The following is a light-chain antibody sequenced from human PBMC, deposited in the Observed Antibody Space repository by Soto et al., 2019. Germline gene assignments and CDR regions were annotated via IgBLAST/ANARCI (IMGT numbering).Light chain of an antibody. Sequence: EILLTQSPGTLSLSPGERATLSCRASQRVSSTYLAWYQQRPGQAPRLLIYGTSSRATGIPTRFSGSGSGTDFTLSITRLEPEDFAVYYCQQYDTSLGLTFGQGTKVDI. CDR1: QRVSSTY. V-gene: IGKV3-20*01. CDR3: QQYDTSLGLT. CDR2: GTS. J-gene: IGKJ1*01.